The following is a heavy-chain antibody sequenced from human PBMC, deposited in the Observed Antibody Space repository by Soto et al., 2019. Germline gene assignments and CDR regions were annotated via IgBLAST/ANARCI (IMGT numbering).Heavy chain of an antibody. CDR2: INSGSTSV. V-gene: IGHV3-21*02. CDR1: GFSFSISA. Sequence: DVQLVESGGGLVKPGGSLRLSCEVSGFSFSISAMNWVRQAPGKGLEWVSSINSGSTSVRYADSVKGRFTISRDNANNSLSLHMTSLRVEDTAVSYCARGGGSLNSWGQGTLVTVSS. CDR3: ARGGGSLNS. D-gene: IGHD2-15*01. J-gene: IGHJ4*02.